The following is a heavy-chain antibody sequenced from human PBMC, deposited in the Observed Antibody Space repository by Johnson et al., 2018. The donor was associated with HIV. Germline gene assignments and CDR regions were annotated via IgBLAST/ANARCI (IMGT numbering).Heavy chain of an antibody. CDR3: AKDLNYGSGPVDI. D-gene: IGHD3-10*01. V-gene: IGHV3-7*01. CDR1: GFTFKSYW. CDR2: IKQDGTEK. Sequence: VQLVESGGGLVQPGGSLRLSCAASGFTFKSYWMSWVRQAPGEGPEWVANIKQDGTEKYYGDSMRGRFTISRDNARNSLYLEMNGLRAEDTAVYYCAKDLNYGSGPVDIWGQGTMVTVSS. J-gene: IGHJ3*02.